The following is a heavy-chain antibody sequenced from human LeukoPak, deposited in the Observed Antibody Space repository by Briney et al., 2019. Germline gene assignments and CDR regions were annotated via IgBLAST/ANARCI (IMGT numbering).Heavy chain of an antibody. CDR1: GYTFTRYD. V-gene: IGHV1-8*03. CDR3: ARGFGYSSSWDAEYFQH. D-gene: IGHD6-13*01. Sequence: ASVTVSYKASGYTFTRYDINWVRQATGQGLEWMGWMNPNSGNTGYAQKFQGRVTITRNTSISTAYMELSSLRSEDTAVYYCARGFGYSSSWDAEYFQHWGQGTLVTASS. CDR2: MNPNSGNT. J-gene: IGHJ1*01.